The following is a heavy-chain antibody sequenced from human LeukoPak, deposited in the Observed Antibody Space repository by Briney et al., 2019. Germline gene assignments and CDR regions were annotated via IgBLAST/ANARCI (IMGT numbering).Heavy chain of an antibody. Sequence: GASVKVSCKASGYTFASYYMHWVRQAPGQGLEWMGIINPSGGSTSYAQKFQGRVTMTRDMSTSTVYMELSSLRSEDTAVCYCARDVDCSSTSCGSYYMDVWGKGTTVTVSS. J-gene: IGHJ6*03. CDR1: GYTFASYY. CDR3: ARDVDCSSTSCGSYYMDV. D-gene: IGHD2-2*01. CDR2: INPSGGST. V-gene: IGHV1-46*01.